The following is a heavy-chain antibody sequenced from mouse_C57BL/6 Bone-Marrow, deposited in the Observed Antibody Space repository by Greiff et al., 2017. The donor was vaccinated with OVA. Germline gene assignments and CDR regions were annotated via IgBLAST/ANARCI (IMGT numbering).Heavy chain of an antibody. CDR2: INPNNGGT. CDR1: GYTFTDYN. D-gene: IGHD1-1*01. Sequence: EVQLQQSGPELVKPGASVKIPCKASGYTFTDYNMDWVKQSHGKSLEWIGDINPNNGGTIYNQKFKGKATLPVDKSSSTAYMELRSLTSEDTAVYYCARRYYYGSSDVYFDYWGQGTTLTVSS. CDR3: ARRYYYGSSDVYFDY. V-gene: IGHV1-18*01. J-gene: IGHJ2*01.